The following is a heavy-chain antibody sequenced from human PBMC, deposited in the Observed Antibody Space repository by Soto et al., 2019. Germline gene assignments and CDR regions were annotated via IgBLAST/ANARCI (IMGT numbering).Heavy chain of an antibody. Sequence: QVQLVESGGGVVQPGRSLRLSCAASGFTFSNYALHWVRQAPGRGLEWVALISFDGNNKYYANSVKGRFTISRDNSKHTLYLQMNSLRAEDTAVYYCGRCTGTSCHLGADFWGQGTLVIVSS. CDR3: GRCTGTSCHLGADF. D-gene: IGHD2-2*01. CDR1: GFTFSNYA. CDR2: ISFDGNNK. J-gene: IGHJ4*02. V-gene: IGHV3-30-3*01.